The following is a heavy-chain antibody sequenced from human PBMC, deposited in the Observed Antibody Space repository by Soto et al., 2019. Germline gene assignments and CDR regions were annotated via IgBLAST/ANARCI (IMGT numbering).Heavy chain of an antibody. CDR2: MNPNSGNT. CDR1: GYTFTSCD. Sequence: ASVKVSCKASGYTFTSCDINWVRQATGQGLEWMGWMNPNSGNTGYAQKFQGRVTMTRNTSISTAYMELSSLRSEDTAVYYCARGGGWSGYYRYYYYYGMDVWGQGTTVTVSS. J-gene: IGHJ6*02. D-gene: IGHD3-3*01. V-gene: IGHV1-8*01. CDR3: ARGGGWSGYYRYYYYYGMDV.